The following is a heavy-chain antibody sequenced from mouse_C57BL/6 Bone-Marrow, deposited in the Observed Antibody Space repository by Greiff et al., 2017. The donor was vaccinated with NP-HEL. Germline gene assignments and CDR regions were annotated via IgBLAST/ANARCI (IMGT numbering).Heavy chain of an antibody. D-gene: IGHD1-1*01. CDR2: IYPRSGNT. J-gene: IGHJ2*01. CDR1: GYTFTSYG. CDR3: ARRWDYYGSLDY. Sequence: QVHVKQSGAELARPGASVKLSCKASGYTFTSYGISWVKQRTGQGLEWIGEIYPRSGNTYYNEKFKGKATLTADKSSSTAYMELRSLTSEDSAVYFCARRWDYYGSLDYWGQGTTLTVSS. V-gene: IGHV1-81*01.